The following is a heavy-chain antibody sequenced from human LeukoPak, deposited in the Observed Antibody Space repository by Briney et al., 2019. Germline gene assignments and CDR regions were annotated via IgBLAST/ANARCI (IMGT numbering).Heavy chain of an antibody. CDR3: ARRSAVAGYYFDY. J-gene: IGHJ4*02. CDR1: GGSFSGYY. CDR2: INHTGST. V-gene: IGHV4-34*01. Sequence: PSETLSLNCAVYGGSFSGYYWSWIRQPPGKGLEWIGGINHTGSTNYNPSLKSRVTISADTSKNQFSLKLSSVTAADTAVYYCARRSAVAGYYFDYWGQGTLVTVSS. D-gene: IGHD6-19*01.